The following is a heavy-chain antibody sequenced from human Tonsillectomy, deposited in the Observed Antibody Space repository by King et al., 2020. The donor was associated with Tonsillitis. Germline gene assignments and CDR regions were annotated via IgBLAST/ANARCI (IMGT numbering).Heavy chain of an antibody. V-gene: IGHV3-30*04. D-gene: IGHD3/OR15-3a*01. CDR1: GFTFSDYP. CDR3: ARGWTVTGAGTDYYNGMDV. Sequence: QVQLVESGGGVVQPGRSLRLSCAASGFTFSDYPMHWVRQAPGKGLEWVALIPKHGNYPYYADSVRGRFTISRDNSQNTLSLQMNSLKPEDTAVYYWARGWTVTGAGTDYYNGMDVGGQGTTVTVSS. CDR2: IPKHGNYP. J-gene: IGHJ6*02.